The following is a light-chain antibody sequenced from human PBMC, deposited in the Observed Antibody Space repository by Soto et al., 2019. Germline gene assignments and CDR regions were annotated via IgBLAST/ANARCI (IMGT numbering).Light chain of an antibody. CDR1: SGHSSYA. J-gene: IGLJ3*02. V-gene: IGLV4-69*01. Sequence: QLVLTQSPSASASLGASVKLTCTLSSGHSSYAIAWHQQQTEKGPRYLMKLNSDGSHNKGDGIPDRISGSSSGAERYLTISSLQSEDEADYYCQTWGTGIVVFGAGTKLTVL. CDR2: LNSDGSH. CDR3: QTWGTGIVV.